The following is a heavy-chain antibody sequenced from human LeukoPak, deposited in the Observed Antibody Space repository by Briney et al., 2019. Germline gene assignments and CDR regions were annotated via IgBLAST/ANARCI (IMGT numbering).Heavy chain of an antibody. CDR3: AKLTTISGVVIDY. V-gene: IGHV3-23*01. CDR2: ISGSGAST. CDR1: GFSFSSYA. J-gene: IGHJ4*02. D-gene: IGHD3-3*01. Sequence: PGGSLRLSCAASGFSFSSYAMSWVRQAPGQGLEWVSAISGSGASTYYADSVKGRFTISRDNSKNTLYLQINSLRAEDTAVYYCAKLTTISGVVIDYWGQGTLVTVSS.